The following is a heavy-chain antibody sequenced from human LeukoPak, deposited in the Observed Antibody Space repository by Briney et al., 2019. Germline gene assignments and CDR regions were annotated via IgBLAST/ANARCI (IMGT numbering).Heavy chain of an antibody. CDR1: GFTFSSYG. J-gene: IGHJ4*02. D-gene: IGHD3-10*01. V-gene: IGHV3-33*01. Sequence: GGSLRLSCAASGFTFSSYGMHWVRQAPGKGLEWVAVIWYDGSNKYYADSVKGRFTISRDNSKNTLYLQMNSLRAEDTAVYYCARDPITMVRGDNRPFIYWGQGTLVTVSS. CDR3: ARDPITMVRGDNRPFIY. CDR2: IWYDGSNK.